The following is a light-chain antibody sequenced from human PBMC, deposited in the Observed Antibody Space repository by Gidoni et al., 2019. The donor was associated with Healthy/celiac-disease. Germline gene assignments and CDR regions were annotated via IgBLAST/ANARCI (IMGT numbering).Light chain of an antibody. Sequence: EIVLTQSPATLSVSQGERATLSCRASQSVSSNLAWYQQKPGQAPRLLIYGASTRATGIPARFSGSGSGTEFTLTISSLQSEDFAVYYCQQYNNWPHVGGGTKVEIK. V-gene: IGKV3-15*01. CDR3: QQYNNWPH. J-gene: IGKJ4*01. CDR2: GAS. CDR1: QSVSSN.